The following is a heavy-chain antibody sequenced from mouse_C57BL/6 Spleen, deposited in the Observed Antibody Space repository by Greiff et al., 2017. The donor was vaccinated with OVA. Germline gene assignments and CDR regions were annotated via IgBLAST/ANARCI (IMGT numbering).Heavy chain of an antibody. Sequence: LVESGGGLVKPGGSLKLSCAASGFTFSSYAMSWVRQTPEKRLEWVATISDGGSYTYYPDNVKGRFTISRDNAKNNLYLQMSHLKSEDTAMYYCARGGWDLAWFAYWGQGTLVTVSA. CDR1: GFTFSSYA. CDR2: ISDGGSYT. J-gene: IGHJ3*01. CDR3: ARGGWDLAWFAY. D-gene: IGHD4-1*01. V-gene: IGHV5-4*01.